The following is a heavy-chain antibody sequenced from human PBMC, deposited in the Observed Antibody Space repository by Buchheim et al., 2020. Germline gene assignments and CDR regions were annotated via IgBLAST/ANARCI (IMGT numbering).Heavy chain of an antibody. CDR1: GGSINSYF. J-gene: IGHJ4*02. CDR2: IYYSGST. D-gene: IGHD5-18*01. Sequence: QVQLQESGPGLVKPSETLSHTCSVSGGSINSYFWTWVRQPPGKGLEWIGYIYYSGSTNYNPSLKSRVTMSVDTSKNQFSLRLSSVTAADTAVYYCARSTAPWPWGYWGPGTL. CDR3: ARSTAPWPWGY. V-gene: IGHV4-59*01.